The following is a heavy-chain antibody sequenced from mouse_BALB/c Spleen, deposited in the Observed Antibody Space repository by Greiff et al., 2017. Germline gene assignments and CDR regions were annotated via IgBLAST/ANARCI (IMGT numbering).Heavy chain of an antibody. CDR3: ARERNYFDY. Sequence: EVHLVESGGGLVQPGGSLKLSCAASGFTFSSYGMSWVRQTPDKRLELVATINSNGGSTYYPDSVKGRFTISRDNAKNTLYLQMSSLKSEDTAMYYCARERNYFDYWGQGTTLTVSS. CDR2: INSNGGST. CDR1: GFTFSSYG. J-gene: IGHJ2*01. V-gene: IGHV5-6-3*01.